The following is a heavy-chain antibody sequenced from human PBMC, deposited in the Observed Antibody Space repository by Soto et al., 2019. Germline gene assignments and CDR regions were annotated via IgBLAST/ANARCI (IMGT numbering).Heavy chain of an antibody. D-gene: IGHD3-10*01. CDR3: TREGSAPYYYYAMDA. Sequence: QVQLEQSAPEVKKPGASVKVSCKASGYTFTTYGISWVRQAPGQGLEWLGWINTHNGNTNYAQNLQGRVIMTADTSPRTAYLELRSLSSDDTAIYYCTREGSAPYYYYAMDAWGQGTTVTVSS. J-gene: IGHJ6*02. CDR2: INTHNGNT. V-gene: IGHV1-18*01. CDR1: GYTFTTYG.